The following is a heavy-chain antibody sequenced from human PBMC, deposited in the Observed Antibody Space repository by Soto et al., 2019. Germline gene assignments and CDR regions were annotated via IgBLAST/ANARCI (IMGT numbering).Heavy chain of an antibody. CDR2: IYLDDDK. CDR3: VQSRCGGDCLQSYSSHSYYGLDV. CDR1: GFSLSTTGVG. Sequence: QITLKESGPTLVKPTQTLTLTCTFSGFSLSTTGVGVVCIRQPPGKALEWLALIYLDDDKRYNPSLKSRLTITKDTSKIQVVLRMTNMDPVDTATFYCVQSRCGGDCLQSYSSHSYYGLDVWGHGTTVTVSS. V-gene: IGHV2-5*02. D-gene: IGHD2-21*01. J-gene: IGHJ6*02.